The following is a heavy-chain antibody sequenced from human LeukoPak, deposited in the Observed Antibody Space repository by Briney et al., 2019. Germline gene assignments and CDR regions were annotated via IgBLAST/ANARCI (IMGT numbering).Heavy chain of an antibody. CDR3: AREGIAAAAITDY. D-gene: IGHD6-13*01. CDR2: IYTSGST. Sequence: PSQTLSLTCTVSGGSISSGSYYWSWIRQPAGKGLEWIGRIYTSGSTNYNPSLKSRVTISVDTSKNQFSLKLSSVTAADTAVYYCAREGIAAAAITDYWGQGTLVTVSS. CDR1: GGSISSGSYY. V-gene: IGHV4-61*02. J-gene: IGHJ4*02.